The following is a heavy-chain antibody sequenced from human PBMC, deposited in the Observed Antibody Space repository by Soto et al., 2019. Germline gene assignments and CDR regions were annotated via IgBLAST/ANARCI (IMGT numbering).Heavy chain of an antibody. J-gene: IGHJ4*01. CDR2: IIGGNGDT. V-gene: IGHV3-23*01. CDR3: AKDKEPDGVWDIDF. Sequence: PGGSLRLSCAASGFTFRSYTMSWVRQAPGKGLEWVSSIIGGNGDTFYAASVTGRFTISRDISKSTLYLQMNGLRVEDTAIYYCAKDKEPDGVWDIDFWGHGTLVPVSS. CDR1: GFTFRSYT. D-gene: IGHD4-17*01.